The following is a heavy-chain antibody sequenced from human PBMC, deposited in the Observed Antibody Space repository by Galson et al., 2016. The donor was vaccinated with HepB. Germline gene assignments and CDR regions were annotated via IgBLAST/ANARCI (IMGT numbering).Heavy chain of an antibody. Sequence: SLRLSCAASGFAFSNYGMHWVRQVPGKGLECVAVISYDGTNKYYADSVKGRFTISRDNSNNTLYLQMNSLRIEDTAVYHCAKDRVYDFWSGYTPEAFDFWGQGTLVRVST. CDR2: ISYDGTNK. V-gene: IGHV3-30*18. CDR1: GFAFSNYG. CDR3: AKDRVYDFWSGYTPEAFDF. D-gene: IGHD3-3*01. J-gene: IGHJ4*02.